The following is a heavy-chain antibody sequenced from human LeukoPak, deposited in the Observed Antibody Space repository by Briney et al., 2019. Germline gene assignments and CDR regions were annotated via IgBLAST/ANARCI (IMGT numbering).Heavy chain of an antibody. V-gene: IGHV1-69*05. D-gene: IGHD3-10*01. CDR1: GGTFSSYA. CDR2: IIPIFGTA. Sequence: ASVKVSCKASGGTFSSYAISWVRQAPGQGLEWMGGIIPIFGTANYAQKLQGRVTMTTDTSTSTAYMGLRSLRSDDTAVYYCARDTVNLWFGELPAFDYWGQGTLVTVSS. CDR3: ARDTVNLWFGELPAFDY. J-gene: IGHJ4*02.